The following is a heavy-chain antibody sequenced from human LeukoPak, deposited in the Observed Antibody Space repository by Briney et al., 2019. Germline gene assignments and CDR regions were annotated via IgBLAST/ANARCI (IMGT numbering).Heavy chain of an antibody. CDR2: IYYSGST. CDR3: AHGDILTGLGIDY. Sequence: SETLSLTCTVCGGSISSGDYYWSWIRQPPGKGLEWIGYIYYSGSTYYNPSLKSRVTISVDTSKNQFSLKLSSVTAADTAVYYCAHGDILTGLGIDYWGQGTPVTVSS. J-gene: IGHJ4*02. D-gene: IGHD3-9*01. CDR1: GGSISSGDYY. V-gene: IGHV4-30-4*01.